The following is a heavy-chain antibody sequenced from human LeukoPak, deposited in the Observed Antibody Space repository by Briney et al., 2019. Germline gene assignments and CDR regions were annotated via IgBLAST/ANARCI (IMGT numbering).Heavy chain of an antibody. CDR3: AGGRRGYSYGSLDY. Sequence: ASVKVSCKASGYTFTSYGISWVRQAPGQGLEWMGWISAYNGNTNYAQKLQGRVTMTTDASTSTAYMELRSLRSDDTAVYYCAGGRRGYSYGSLDYWGQGTLVTVSS. CDR1: GYTFTSYG. V-gene: IGHV1-18*01. J-gene: IGHJ4*02. CDR2: ISAYNGNT. D-gene: IGHD5-18*01.